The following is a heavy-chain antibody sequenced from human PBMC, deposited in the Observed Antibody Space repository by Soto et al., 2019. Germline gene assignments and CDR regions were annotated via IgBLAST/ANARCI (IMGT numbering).Heavy chain of an antibody. CDR1: GYSFTDYH. D-gene: IGHD2-8*01. Sequence: ASVKVSCKNSGYSFTDYHIHWVRQAPGQGLEWLGRINPKSGGTSTAQKFQGWVTMTTDTSISTASMELTRLTSDDTAIYYCARGDSTDCSNGVCSFFYNHDMDVWG. V-gene: IGHV1-2*04. CDR2: INPKSGGT. J-gene: IGHJ6*02. CDR3: ARGDSTDCSNGVCSFFYNHDMDV.